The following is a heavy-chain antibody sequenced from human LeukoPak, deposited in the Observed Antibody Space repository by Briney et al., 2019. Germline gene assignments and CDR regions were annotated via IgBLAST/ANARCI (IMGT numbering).Heavy chain of an antibody. V-gene: IGHV3-30*03. D-gene: IGHD1-14*01. CDR1: GFTFSSYG. Sequence: GGSLRLSCAASGFTFSSYGMHWVRQASGKGLEWVAVISYDGSNKYYADSVKGRFTISRDNSKNTLYLQMHSLRAEDTAVYYCARDTTQENYYYYYMDVWGKGTTVTVSS. CDR2: ISYDGSNK. CDR3: ARDTTQENYYYYYMDV. J-gene: IGHJ6*03.